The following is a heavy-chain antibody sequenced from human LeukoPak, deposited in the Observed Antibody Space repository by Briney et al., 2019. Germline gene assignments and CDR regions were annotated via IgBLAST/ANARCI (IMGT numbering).Heavy chain of an antibody. Sequence: PGGSLRLSCAASGLAFSTYWMNWVRQAPGKGLEWVANIKQDGSERYYVDSVKGRFTISRDNAKNSLYMQMNSLRAEDTAVYYCAKPITISGATDGFDIWGQGAKVTVSS. CDR1: GLAFSTYW. D-gene: IGHD3-3*01. CDR2: IKQDGSER. J-gene: IGHJ3*02. V-gene: IGHV3-7*01. CDR3: AKPITISGATDGFDI.